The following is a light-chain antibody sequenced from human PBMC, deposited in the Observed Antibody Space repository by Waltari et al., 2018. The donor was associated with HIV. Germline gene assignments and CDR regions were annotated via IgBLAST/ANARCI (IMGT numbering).Light chain of an antibody. CDR2: EAS. CDR1: QSVGTS. CDR3: QQADSFPHT. V-gene: IGKV1-12*01. J-gene: IGKJ2*01. Sequence: DTQMTQSPFFVSASVGDRVSITCRASQSVGTSVAWYQQKPGGTPKLIIFEASRLQPGVPSRFSGSGSGTYFTLTISSLQPEDLATYYCQQADSFPHTFGQGT.